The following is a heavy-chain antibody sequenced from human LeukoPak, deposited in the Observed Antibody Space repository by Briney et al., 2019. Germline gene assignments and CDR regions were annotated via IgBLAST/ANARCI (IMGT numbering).Heavy chain of an antibody. Sequence: VASVKVSCKASGYTFTGYYMHWVRQAPGQGLEWMGWINPNSGGTNYAQKFQGRVTMTRDTSISTAYMELSRLRSDDTAVYYCARDHELLWFGELSSRYFDYWGQGTLVTVSS. CDR1: GYTFTGYY. J-gene: IGHJ4*02. D-gene: IGHD3-10*01. CDR3: ARDHELLWFGELSSRYFDY. V-gene: IGHV1-2*02. CDR2: INPNSGGT.